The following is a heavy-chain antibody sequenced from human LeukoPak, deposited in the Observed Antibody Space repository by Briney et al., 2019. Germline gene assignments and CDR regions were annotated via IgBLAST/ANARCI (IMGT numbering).Heavy chain of an antibody. CDR3: ARMAYGDEDY. Sequence: SETLSLTCTVSGGSFSGSSYYWGWIRQPPGKGLEWIGSIYYSGSTYYNPSLKSRVTISVDTSKNQFSLKLSSVTAADTAVYYCARMAYGDEDYWGQGTLVTVSS. CDR2: IYYSGST. D-gene: IGHD4-17*01. V-gene: IGHV4-39*07. CDR1: GGSFSGSSYY. J-gene: IGHJ4*02.